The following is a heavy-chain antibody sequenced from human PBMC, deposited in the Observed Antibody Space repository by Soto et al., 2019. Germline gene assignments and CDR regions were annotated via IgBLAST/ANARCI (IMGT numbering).Heavy chain of an antibody. Sequence: ASVKVSCKVSGYTLTELSMHWVRQAPGKGLEWMGGFDPEDGETIYAQKFQGRVTMTTDTSTSTAYMEVRSLRSDDTAVYYCATLTYTSGLDYWGQGTLVTVSS. V-gene: IGHV1-24*01. CDR1: GYTLTELS. D-gene: IGHD6-19*01. CDR2: FDPEDGET. J-gene: IGHJ4*02. CDR3: ATLTYTSGLDY.